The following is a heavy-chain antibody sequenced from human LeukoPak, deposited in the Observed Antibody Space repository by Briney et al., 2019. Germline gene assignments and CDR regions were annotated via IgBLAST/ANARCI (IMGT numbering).Heavy chain of an antibody. D-gene: IGHD1-1*01. CDR1: GFTFSNIW. CDR2: IHPEGNEK. CDR3: ARGDDFSGDH. V-gene: IGHV3-7*04. J-gene: IGHJ4*02. Sequence: GGSLRLSCVVSGFTFSNIWMSWVRQAPGRGLEWVANIHPEGNEKYHVESVKGRFTISRDNAKNLLFLQMNGLRVEDTAVYYCARGDDFSGDHWGQGTLVTVSS.